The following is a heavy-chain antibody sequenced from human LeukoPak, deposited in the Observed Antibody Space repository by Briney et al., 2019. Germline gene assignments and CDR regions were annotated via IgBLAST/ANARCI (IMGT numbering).Heavy chain of an antibody. V-gene: IGHV4-59*08. CDR2: IYYSGST. CDR1: GGSISSYY. J-gene: IGHJ4*02. CDR3: ARHHCGGDCYLDY. D-gene: IGHD2-21*02. Sequence: PSETLSLTCTVSGGSISSYYWSWIRQPPGKGLEWIGYIYYSGSTNYNPSLKSRVTISVDTSKNQFSLKLSSVTAADTAVYYCARHHCGGDCYLDYWGQGTLVTVSS.